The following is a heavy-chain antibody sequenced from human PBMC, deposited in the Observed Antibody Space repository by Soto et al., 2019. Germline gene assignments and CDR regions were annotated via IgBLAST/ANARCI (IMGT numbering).Heavy chain of an antibody. CDR3: AKDRYYDFWSGYYRQ. D-gene: IGHD3-3*01. J-gene: IGHJ4*02. Sequence: GGSLRLSCAASGFTFSSYAMSWVRQAPGKGLEWVSAISGSGGSTYYADSVKGRFTISRDNSKNTLYLQMNSLRAEDTAVYYCAKDRYYDFWSGYYRQWGQGTLVTVSS. CDR2: ISGSGGST. CDR1: GFTFSSYA. V-gene: IGHV3-23*01.